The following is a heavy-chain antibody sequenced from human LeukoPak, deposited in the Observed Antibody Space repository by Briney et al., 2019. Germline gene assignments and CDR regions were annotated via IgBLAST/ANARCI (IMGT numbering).Heavy chain of an antibody. D-gene: IGHD2-15*01. Sequence: ASVKVSCKASGYTFTGYYMHWVRQAPGQGLEWMGRINPNSGGTNYAQKFQGRVTMTRDTSISTAYMELSRLRSDDTAVYYCARDRHIVVVVAAYYMDVWGKGTTVTV. J-gene: IGHJ6*03. CDR2: INPNSGGT. V-gene: IGHV1-2*06. CDR1: GYTFTGYY. CDR3: ARDRHIVVVVAAYYMDV.